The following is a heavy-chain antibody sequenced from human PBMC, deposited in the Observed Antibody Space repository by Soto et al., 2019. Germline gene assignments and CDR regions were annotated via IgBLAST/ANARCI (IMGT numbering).Heavy chain of an antibody. CDR3: ATYAAIVGATTVDY. CDR2: IYYSGST. CDR1: GGSISSGDYY. V-gene: IGHV4-30-4*01. J-gene: IGHJ4*02. Sequence: QVQLQESGPGLVKPSQTLSLTCTVSGGSISSGDYYWSWIRQPPGKGLEWIGYIYYSGSTYYNPSLTRPVTTSVDPSTNQFSLKLSSVTAAATAVYYCATYAAIVGATTVDYWGQGTLVTVSS. D-gene: IGHD1-26*01.